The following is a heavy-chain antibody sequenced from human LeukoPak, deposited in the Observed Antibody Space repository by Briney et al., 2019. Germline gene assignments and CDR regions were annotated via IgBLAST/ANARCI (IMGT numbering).Heavy chain of an antibody. D-gene: IGHD3-16*01. J-gene: IGHJ6*02. Sequence: GGSLRLSCAASGFTFSDHYMHWVRQAPGQGLEWMGWINPNSGGTNYAQKFQGWVTMTRDTSISTAYMELSRLRSDDTAVYYCARDSRSLSLGEYYYGMDVWGQGTTVTVSS. V-gene: IGHV1-2*04. CDR1: GFTFSDHY. CDR3: ARDSRSLSLGEYYYGMDV. CDR2: INPNSGGT.